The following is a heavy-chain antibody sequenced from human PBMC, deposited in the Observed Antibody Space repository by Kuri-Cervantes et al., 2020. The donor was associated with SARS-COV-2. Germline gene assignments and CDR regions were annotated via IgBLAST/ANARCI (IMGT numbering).Heavy chain of an antibody. CDR3: AKDYYSSSSNYFGY. CDR2: ISGSGGST. CDR1: GFTFRSYW. Sequence: GGSLRLSCAASGFTFRSYWMSWVRQVPGKGLEWVSAISGSGGSTYYADSVKGRFTISRDNSKNTLYLQMNSLRAEDTAVYYCAKDYYSSSSNYFGYWGQGTLVTVSS. D-gene: IGHD6-6*01. V-gene: IGHV3-23*01. J-gene: IGHJ4*02.